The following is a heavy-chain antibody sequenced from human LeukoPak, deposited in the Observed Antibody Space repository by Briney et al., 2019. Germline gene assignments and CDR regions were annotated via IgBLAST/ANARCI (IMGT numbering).Heavy chain of an antibody. D-gene: IGHD2-21*02. J-gene: IGHJ6*02. CDR2: ISAYNGNK. V-gene: IGHV1-18*01. CDR1: GYTFTSYG. Sequence: ASVKVSCKASGYTFTSYGISWVRQAPGQGLEWMGWISAYNGNKNYAQKLQGRVTMTTDTSTSTAYMELRSLRSDDTAVYYCARDSYCGGDCYFDYYYGMDVWGQGTTVTVSS. CDR3: ARDSYCGGDCYFDYYYGMDV.